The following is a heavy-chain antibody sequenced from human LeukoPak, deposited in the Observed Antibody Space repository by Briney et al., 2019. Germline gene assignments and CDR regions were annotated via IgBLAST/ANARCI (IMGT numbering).Heavy chain of an antibody. J-gene: IGHJ6*03. D-gene: IGHD3-3*01. Sequence: ASVKVSCKASGGTFSSYAISWVRQAPGQGLEWMGRIIPIFGTANYAQKFQGRVTITTDESTSTAYMELSSLGSEDTAVYYCARDRRGTIFGVVTERPYYYYYYYMDVWGKGTTVTVSS. CDR1: GGTFSSYA. CDR2: IIPIFGTA. V-gene: IGHV1-69*05. CDR3: ARDRRGTIFGVVTERPYYYYYYYMDV.